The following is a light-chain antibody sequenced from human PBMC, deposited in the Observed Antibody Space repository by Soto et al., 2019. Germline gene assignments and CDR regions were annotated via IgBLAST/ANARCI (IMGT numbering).Light chain of an antibody. Sequence: DIQMTQSPSSLSASVGDRVTITCRASQTINRNLNWYQQKPGKAPKLLIYGASSLQSGVPSSFGGSGSGTDFTLTISSLQPEDFATYYCQQTYSTPDTFGQGTKLEIK. CDR1: QTINRN. V-gene: IGKV1-39*01. J-gene: IGKJ2*01. CDR3: QQTYSTPDT. CDR2: GAS.